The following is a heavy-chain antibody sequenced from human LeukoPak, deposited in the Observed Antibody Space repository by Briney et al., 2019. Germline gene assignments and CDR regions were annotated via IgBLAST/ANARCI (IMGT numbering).Heavy chain of an antibody. Sequence: ASVKVSCKASGYTFTSYAMHWVRQAPGQRLEWMGWINAGNGNTKYSQKFQGRVTITRDTSASTAYMELSSLRSEDTAVYYCARARYRYSSSWYPDYWGQGTLVTVSS. CDR1: GYTFTSYA. V-gene: IGHV1-3*01. J-gene: IGHJ4*02. CDR2: INAGNGNT. CDR3: ARARYRYSSSWYPDY. D-gene: IGHD6-13*01.